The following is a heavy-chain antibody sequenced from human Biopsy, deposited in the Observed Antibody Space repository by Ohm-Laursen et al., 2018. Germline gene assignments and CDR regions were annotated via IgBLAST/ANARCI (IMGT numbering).Heavy chain of an antibody. CDR1: GGTFSSSA. CDR3: VLASFDY. V-gene: IGHV1-46*01. CDR2: INPGGNSA. J-gene: IGHJ4*02. Sequence: GSSVKVSCKASGGTFSSSAITWVRQAPGQGLEWMGIINPGGNSAAYTQNFQGRVTMTWDTSTTTVYMELSSLRSEDTAVYYCVLASFDYWGQGTLVTVSS.